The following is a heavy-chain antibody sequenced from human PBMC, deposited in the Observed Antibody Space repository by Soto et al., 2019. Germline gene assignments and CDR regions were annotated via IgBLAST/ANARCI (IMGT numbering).Heavy chain of an antibody. D-gene: IGHD1-1*01. CDR2: INHSGST. CDR3: ARGRYNPIFDY. CDR1: GGSFIGYY. V-gene: IGHV4-34*01. J-gene: IGHJ4*02. Sequence: SETLSLTCAVYGGSFIGYYWSWIRQPPGKGLEWIGEINHSGSTNYNPSLKSRVTISVDTSKNQFSLKLSSVTAADTAVYYCARGRYNPIFDYWGQGTLVTVSS.